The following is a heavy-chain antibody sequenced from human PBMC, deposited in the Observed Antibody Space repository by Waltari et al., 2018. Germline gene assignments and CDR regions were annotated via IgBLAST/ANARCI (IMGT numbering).Heavy chain of an antibody. V-gene: IGHV1-18*01. Sequence: QVQLVQSGAEVKKPGASVKVSCKASGYTFTSYATSWVRQATCQGLEWMGWISAYNGNTNYAQKLQGRVTMTTDTSTSTAYMELRSLRSDDTAVYYCARGDSGSYYMGGYDAFDIWGQGTMVTVSS. J-gene: IGHJ3*02. CDR2: ISAYNGNT. CDR3: ARGDSGSYYMGGYDAFDI. CDR1: GYTFTSYA. D-gene: IGHD1-26*01.